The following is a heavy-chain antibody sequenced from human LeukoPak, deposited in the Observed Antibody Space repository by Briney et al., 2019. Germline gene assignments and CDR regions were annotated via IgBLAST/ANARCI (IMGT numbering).Heavy chain of an antibody. D-gene: IGHD3-22*01. J-gene: IGHJ3*01. CDR3: ARFVSSGPL. CDR2: INSNGRTI. CDR1: GFGFGYYD. Sequence: GGSLRLACAASGFGFGYYDMHWVRQAPGKGLECVSAINSNGRTIHYADSVKGGFTVSRDNSNNTLYLQMGGLKPEDMAVYYCARFVSSGPLWGQGTMVTVSS. V-gene: IGHV3-64*02.